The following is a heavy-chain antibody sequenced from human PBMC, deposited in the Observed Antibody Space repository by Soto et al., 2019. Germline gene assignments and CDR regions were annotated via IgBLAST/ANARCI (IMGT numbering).Heavy chain of an antibody. CDR1: GYIFIHYY. CDR2: INPNGGST. Sequence: QVQLVQSGAEVKKPGASVKVSCKASGYIFIHYYIHWVRQAPGQGLEWMAIINPNGGSTNYAQKCQGRVAVTSDTLTSTVSMELKSLGSDATAVYFCARSLLQGDFWGQGTLVTVSS. D-gene: IGHD2-21*01. V-gene: IGHV1-46*01. J-gene: IGHJ4*02. CDR3: ARSLLQGDF.